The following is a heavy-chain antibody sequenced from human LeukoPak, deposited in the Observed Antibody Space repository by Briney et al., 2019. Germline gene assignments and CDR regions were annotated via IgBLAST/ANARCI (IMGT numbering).Heavy chain of an antibody. CDR3: ARVRTVTVI. D-gene: IGHD4-17*01. V-gene: IGHV3-48*03. CDR1: GFTFSSYE. J-gene: IGHJ3*02. CDR2: ISSSGSTI. Sequence: GGSLRLSCAASGFTFSSYEMNWARQAPGKGLEWVSYISSSGSTIYYADSVKGRFTISRDNAKNSLYLQMNSLRAEDTAVYYCARVRTVTVIWGQGTMVTVSS.